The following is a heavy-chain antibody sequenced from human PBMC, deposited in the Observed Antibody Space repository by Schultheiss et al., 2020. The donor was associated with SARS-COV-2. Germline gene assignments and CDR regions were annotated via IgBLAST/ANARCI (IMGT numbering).Heavy chain of an antibody. V-gene: IGHV3-23*01. J-gene: IGHJ4*02. CDR3: AKVSVEDIVVVPAAMDY. CDR1: GFSFSNYA. D-gene: IGHD2-2*01. CDR2: FSGNGGST. Sequence: GGSLRLSCAASGFSFSNYAMSWVRQAPGKGLEWVSSFSGNGGSTYYADSVKGRFTISRDNSKNTLCLQMSSLRAEDTAVYYCAKVSVEDIVVVPAAMDYWGQGTLVTVSS.